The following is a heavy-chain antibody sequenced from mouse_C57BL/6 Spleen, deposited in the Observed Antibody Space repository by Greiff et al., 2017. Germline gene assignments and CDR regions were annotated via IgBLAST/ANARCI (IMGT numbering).Heavy chain of an antibody. V-gene: IGHV1-52*01. D-gene: IGHD2-4*01. CDR3: ARREYDYDGMDY. J-gene: IGHJ4*01. Sequence: QVQLQQSGAELVRPGSSVKLSCKASGYTFTSYWMHWVKQRPIQGLEWIGNIDPSDSETHYNQKFKDKATLTVDKSSSTAYMQLSSLTSEDSAVYYCARREYDYDGMDYWGQGTSVTVSS. CDR1: GYTFTSYW. CDR2: IDPSDSET.